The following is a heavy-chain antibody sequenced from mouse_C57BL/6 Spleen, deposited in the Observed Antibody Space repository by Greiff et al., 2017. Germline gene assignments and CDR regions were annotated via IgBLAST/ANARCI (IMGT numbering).Heavy chain of an antibody. CDR3: ARWQGGRAGYAMDY. D-gene: IGHD6-1*01. CDR1: GYTFTSYW. J-gene: IGHJ4*01. Sequence: QVHVKQSGAELVKPGASVKMSCKASGYTFTSYWITWVKQRPGQGLEWIGDIYPGSGSTNYNEKFKRKATLTVDTSSSTAYMQLSILTSEDSAVYYCARWQGGRAGYAMDYWGQGTSVTVSS. V-gene: IGHV1-55*01. CDR2: IYPGSGST.